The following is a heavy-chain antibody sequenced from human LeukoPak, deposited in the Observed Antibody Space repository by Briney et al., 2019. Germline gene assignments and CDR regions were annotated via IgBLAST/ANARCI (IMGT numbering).Heavy chain of an antibody. CDR2: ISSSSSYI. CDR1: GFAFSSYS. Sequence: GGSLRLSCAASGFAFSSYSMNWVRQAPGKGLEWDSSISSSSSYIYYADSVRGRFTISRDNAKNSLYLQMNSLRAEDTAVYYCARAGIVGATSYYWGQGTLVTVSS. V-gene: IGHV3-21*01. D-gene: IGHD1-26*01. CDR3: ARAGIVGATSYY. J-gene: IGHJ4*02.